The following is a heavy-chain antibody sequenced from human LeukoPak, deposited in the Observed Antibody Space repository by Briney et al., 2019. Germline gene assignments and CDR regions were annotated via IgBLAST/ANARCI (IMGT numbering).Heavy chain of an antibody. V-gene: IGHV3-23*01. D-gene: IGHD6-19*01. CDR3: AKRVAYNSGYYWDY. J-gene: IGHJ4*02. CDR2: ISSRGGDT. CDR1: GFTFSSYG. Sequence: PGGSLRLSCAASGFTFSSYGMSWVRQAPGKGLEWVSAISSRGGDTYYADSVKGRFTISRDNSKNTLYVQMNSLRAEDTAVYYYAKRVAYNSGYYWDYWGQGTLVTVSS.